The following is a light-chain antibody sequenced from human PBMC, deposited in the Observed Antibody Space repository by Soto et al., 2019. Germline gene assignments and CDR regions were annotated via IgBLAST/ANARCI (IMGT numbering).Light chain of an antibody. V-gene: IGKV3-20*01. J-gene: IGKJ1*01. Sequence: EIVLPQSPGTLSLSPGERATLSCRASQSVSSSYLAWYQQKPGQAPRLLIYGASSRATGIPDRFSGSGSATDFTLTISRLEPEDFEVYYCQQYGSSPRTFGQGTKVEIK. CDR2: GAS. CDR3: QQYGSSPRT. CDR1: QSVSSSY.